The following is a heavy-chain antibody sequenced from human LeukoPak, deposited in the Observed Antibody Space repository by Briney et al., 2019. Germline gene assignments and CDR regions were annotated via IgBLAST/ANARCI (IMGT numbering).Heavy chain of an antibody. D-gene: IGHD6-19*01. V-gene: IGHV3-23*01. J-gene: IGHJ4*02. CDR3: AKDTRGPYSSGWVDSWYFDY. Sequence: GGSLRLSCAASGFTFSSYGMSWVRQAPGKGLEWVSAISGSGGSTYYADSVKGRFTISRDNSKNTLYLQMNSLRAEDTAVYYCAKDTRGPYSSGWVDSWYFDYWGQGTLVTVSS. CDR2: ISGSGGST. CDR1: GFTFSSYG.